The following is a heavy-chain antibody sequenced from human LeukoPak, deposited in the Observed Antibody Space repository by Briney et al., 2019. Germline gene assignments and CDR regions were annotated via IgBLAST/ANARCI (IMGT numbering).Heavy chain of an antibody. V-gene: IGHV4-34*01. CDR1: GGSFSGYY. D-gene: IGHD1-7*01. CDR2: INHSGST. CDR3: ARGNFIYDAFDI. J-gene: IGHJ3*02. Sequence: SETLSLTCAVYGGSFSGYYWSWIRQPPGKGLEWIGEINHSGSTNYNPSLKSRVTISVDTSKNQFSLKLSSVTAADTAVYYCARGNFIYDAFDIWGQGTMVTVSS.